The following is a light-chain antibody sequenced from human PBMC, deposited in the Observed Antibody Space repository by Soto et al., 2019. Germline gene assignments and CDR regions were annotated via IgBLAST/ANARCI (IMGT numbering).Light chain of an antibody. J-gene: IGLJ3*02. V-gene: IGLV3-21*04. CDR1: NIGTKS. CDR2: YDS. Sequence: SYELTQPSSVSVAPGKTASVTCGGNNIGTKSVHWYQQKPGQAPVLVIYYDSDRPSGIPERFSGSNSGNTATLTINRVEAGDEADYYCQVWDSSSDHMVFGGGTKLTVL. CDR3: QVWDSSSDHMV.